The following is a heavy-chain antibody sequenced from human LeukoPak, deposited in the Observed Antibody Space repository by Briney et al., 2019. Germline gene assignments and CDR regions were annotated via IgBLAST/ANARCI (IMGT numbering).Heavy chain of an antibody. J-gene: IGHJ4*02. CDR1: GYSISSGYY. Sequence: SETLSLTCTVSGYSISSGYYWGWIRQPPGKGLEWIGNIYYDGSTYYNPSLKSRLTISLDTSKNRFSLNLTSATAADTAMYYCVRDIGTYYYDTSAFDYWGLGTLVTVSS. CDR3: VRDIGTYYYDTSAFDY. V-gene: IGHV4-38-2*02. CDR2: IYYDGST. D-gene: IGHD3-22*01.